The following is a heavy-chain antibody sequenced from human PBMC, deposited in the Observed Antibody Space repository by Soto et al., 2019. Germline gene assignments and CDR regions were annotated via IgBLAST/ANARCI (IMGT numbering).Heavy chain of an antibody. J-gene: IGHJ4*02. D-gene: IGHD6-19*01. V-gene: IGHV1-2*02. Sequence: GASVKVSCKASGYTFTGYYMHWVRQAPGQGLEWMGWIDPNSGGTNYAQKFQGRATMTRDTSISTAYMELSRLRSDDTAVYYCARVPVAGFDYWGQGTLVTVSS. CDR2: IDPNSGGT. CDR3: ARVPVAGFDY. CDR1: GYTFTGYY.